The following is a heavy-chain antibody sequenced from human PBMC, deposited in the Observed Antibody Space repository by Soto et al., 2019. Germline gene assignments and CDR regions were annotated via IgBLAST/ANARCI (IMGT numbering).Heavy chain of an antibody. CDR2: IYYSGSI. CDR3: AQCLWDTRGWNTDY. D-gene: IGHD6-19*01. Sequence: QVQLQESGPGLVKPSETLSLTCTVSGDSISSLYWSWIRQPPGKGLEWMGYIYYSGSINYNPSLKSRVTLSVDPSKNQFSLSLSSVTAADTAVYYCAQCLWDTRGWNTDYWVQGTLVTVSS. CDR1: GDSISSLY. V-gene: IGHV4-59*01. J-gene: IGHJ4*02.